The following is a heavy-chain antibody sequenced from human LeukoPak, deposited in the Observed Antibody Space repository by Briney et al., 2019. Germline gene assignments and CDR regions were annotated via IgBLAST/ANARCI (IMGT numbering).Heavy chain of an antibody. Sequence: GGSLRLSCAASGFTFSSTWMHWVRQVPGKELVWVARINSDGSSTSYADSVKGRFTISRDNAKNTLYLQMNSLRAEDTAVYYCARDPTYSSGWYSWFDPWGQGTLVTVSS. J-gene: IGHJ5*02. CDR2: INSDGSST. CDR3: ARDPTYSSGWYSWFDP. D-gene: IGHD6-19*01. CDR1: GFTFSSTW. V-gene: IGHV3-74*01.